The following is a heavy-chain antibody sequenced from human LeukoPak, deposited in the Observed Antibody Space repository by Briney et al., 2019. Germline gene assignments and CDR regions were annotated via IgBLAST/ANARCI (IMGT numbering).Heavy chain of an antibody. J-gene: IGHJ4*02. CDR3: ARRAYSDLYFDY. Sequence: SETLSLTCAVSGYSISSGYYWGWIRQPPGKGLEWIGSISPSGNTYYNPSLKSRISISVDTSKNQFSLKLSSATAADTAFYYCARRAYSDLYFDYWGQGTLVTVSS. V-gene: IGHV4-38-2*01. D-gene: IGHD4-11*01. CDR1: GYSISSGYY. CDR2: ISPSGNT.